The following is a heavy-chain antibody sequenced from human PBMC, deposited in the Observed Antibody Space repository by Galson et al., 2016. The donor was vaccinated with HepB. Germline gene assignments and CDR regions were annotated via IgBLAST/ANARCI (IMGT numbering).Heavy chain of an antibody. J-gene: IGHJ6*02. CDR3: SQQRRNYGMDV. V-gene: IGHV5-51*01. CDR1: GFSFATHW. D-gene: IGHD1-1*01. CDR2: IYAGDSET. Sequence: QSGAEVKKPGESLKISCKTSGFSFATHWIAWVRQMPGKGLEWMGIIYAGDSETRYSPPFQGQVTISVDKSTAVAYLQWNSLKASDSAMYYCSQQRRNYGMDVWSQGVPVTVSS.